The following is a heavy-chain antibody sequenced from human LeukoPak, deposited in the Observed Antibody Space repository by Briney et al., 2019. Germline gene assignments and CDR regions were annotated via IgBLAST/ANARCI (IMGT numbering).Heavy chain of an antibody. CDR2: IIPIFGTA. CDR3: ARRGATMVRGYYFDY. V-gene: IGHV1-69*13. Sequence: ASVKVSCKASGGTFSSYAISWVRQAPGQGLEWMGGIIPIFGTANYAQKFQGRVTITADGSTSTAYMELSSLRSEDTAVYYCARRGATMVRGYYFDYWGQGTLVTVSS. J-gene: IGHJ4*02. D-gene: IGHD3-10*01. CDR1: GGTFSSYA.